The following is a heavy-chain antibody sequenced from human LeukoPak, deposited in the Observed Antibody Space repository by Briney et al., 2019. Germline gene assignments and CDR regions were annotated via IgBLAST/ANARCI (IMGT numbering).Heavy chain of an antibody. J-gene: IGHJ4*02. Sequence: GASVEVSCKASGGTFISYAISWVRQAPGQGLEWMGRIIPIFGIANYAQKFQGRVTITADKSTSTAYMELSSLRSEDTAVYYCAGLVVVAATTDFDYWGQGTLVTVSS. CDR3: AGLVVVAATTDFDY. CDR1: GGTFISYA. D-gene: IGHD2-15*01. CDR2: IIPIFGIA. V-gene: IGHV1-69*04.